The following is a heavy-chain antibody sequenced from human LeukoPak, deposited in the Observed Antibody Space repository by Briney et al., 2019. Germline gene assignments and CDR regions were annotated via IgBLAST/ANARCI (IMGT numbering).Heavy chain of an antibody. V-gene: IGHV3-7*04. J-gene: IGHJ2*01. Sequence: GGSLRLSCAASGFTFSSYWMSWVRQAPGKGLEWVAHIKEDGSEKYYVDSVRGRFTLSRDNAKNSLYLQMNSLRAEDTAAYYCARVHWYFDFWGRGTLVTVSS. CDR2: IKEDGSEK. CDR3: ARVHWYFDF. CDR1: GFTFSSYW.